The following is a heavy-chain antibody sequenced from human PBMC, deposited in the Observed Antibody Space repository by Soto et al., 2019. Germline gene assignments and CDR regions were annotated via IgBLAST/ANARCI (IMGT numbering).Heavy chain of an antibody. D-gene: IGHD2-2*01. J-gene: IGHJ4*02. CDR1: GFTFSSYS. V-gene: IGHV3-48*01. Sequence: GGSLRLSCAASGFTFSSYSMNWVRQAPGKGLEWVSYISSSSSTIYYADSVKGRFTISRDNAKNSLYLQMNSLRAEDTAVYYCAKDPIGSSTSCFDYWGQGTLVTVS. CDR2: ISSSSSTI. CDR3: AKDPIGSSTSCFDY.